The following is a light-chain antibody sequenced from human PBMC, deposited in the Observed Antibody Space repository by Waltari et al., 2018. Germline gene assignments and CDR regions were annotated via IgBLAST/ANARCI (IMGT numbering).Light chain of an antibody. V-gene: IGLV2-14*03. CDR1: SSDVGAYNY. CDR2: DVS. CDR3: SSYTSVNTVV. J-gene: IGLJ2*01. Sequence: QSALTQPASVSGSPGQSITISCTGSSSDVGAYNYVSWYQHHPGKAPQPIISDVSDRPSGVSDRFSGSKSGNTASLSISGLRADDEANYYCSSYTSVNTVVFGGGTKVTVL.